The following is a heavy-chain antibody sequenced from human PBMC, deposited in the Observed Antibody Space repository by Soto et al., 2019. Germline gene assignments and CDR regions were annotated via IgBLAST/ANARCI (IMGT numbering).Heavy chain of an antibody. Sequence: HPGGSLRLSCAASGFTFDTYAMSWVRQAPGKGLEWVSTISGGGDKTYYADSVKGRFTISRDNSKNTVSLQLNSLRAEDTAVYYCAKDPDYDFWSGFTTTFDSWGQGTLVTVSS. V-gene: IGHV3-23*01. J-gene: IGHJ4*02. CDR3: AKDPDYDFWSGFTTTFDS. CDR1: GFTFDTYA. CDR2: ISGGGDKT. D-gene: IGHD3-3*01.